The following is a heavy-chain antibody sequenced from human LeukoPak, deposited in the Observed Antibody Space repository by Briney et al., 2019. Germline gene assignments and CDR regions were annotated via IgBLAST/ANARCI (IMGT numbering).Heavy chain of an antibody. CDR1: GGTFDRYG. CDR2: IIPLVEEV. D-gene: IGHD2-21*02. CDR3: ARDMSPPGVLVTADYGLDV. J-gene: IGHJ6*02. V-gene: IGHV1-69*04. Sequence: SVKVSCKASGGTFDRYGISWVRQAPGQGLEWMGRIIPLVEEVNHSQKFQDRVTISADRFTSEAYMEMRRLRPDDTAVYFCARDMSPPGVLVTADYGLDVWGQGTTVTVSS.